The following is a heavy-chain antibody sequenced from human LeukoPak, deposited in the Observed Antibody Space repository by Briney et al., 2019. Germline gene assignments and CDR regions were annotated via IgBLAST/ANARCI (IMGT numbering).Heavy chain of an antibody. CDR3: ARGSESYCGKY. D-gene: IGHD1-26*01. V-gene: IGHV3-66*01. J-gene: IGHJ4*02. Sequence: PGGSLRLSCAASGFTVSSNYMSWVRQAPGKGLEWVSVIYSGGSTYYADSVKGRFTISRDNSKNTLYLQMNSLRAEDTAVYYCARGSESYCGKYWGQGTLVTVSS. CDR1: GFTVSSNY. CDR2: IYSGGST.